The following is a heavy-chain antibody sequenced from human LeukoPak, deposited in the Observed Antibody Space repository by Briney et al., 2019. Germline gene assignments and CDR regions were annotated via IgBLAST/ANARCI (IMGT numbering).Heavy chain of an antibody. CDR1: GGSISSYY. CDR3: ARSYTWNYYYYRAV. V-gene: IGHV4-4*09. J-gene: IGHJ6*03. Sequence: SETLSLTCTVSGGSISSYYWSWIRQPPGKGLEWIGYIYTSGSTNYNPSLKSRVTISVDTSKNQFSLKLSSVTAADAAAYYCARSYTWNYYYYRAVGGKGPTAPV. D-gene: IGHD1-20*01. CDR2: IYTSGST.